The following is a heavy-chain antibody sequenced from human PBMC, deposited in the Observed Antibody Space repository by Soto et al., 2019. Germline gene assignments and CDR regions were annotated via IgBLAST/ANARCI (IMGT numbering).Heavy chain of an antibody. Sequence: QVQLVQSGAEVKKPGASVKISCKAIGYSFTSHYMHWVRQAPGQGLEWMGTHYPGGVNVAYAQKFQGRRTMTKDTSTRTVYMELTRLTSEDTALYYCARDQSWHDLVGCFDPWGQGTMVTVSS. CDR3: ARDQSWHDLVGCFDP. J-gene: IGHJ5*02. CDR2: HYPGGVNV. CDR1: GYSFTSHY. V-gene: IGHV1-46*03. D-gene: IGHD1-1*01.